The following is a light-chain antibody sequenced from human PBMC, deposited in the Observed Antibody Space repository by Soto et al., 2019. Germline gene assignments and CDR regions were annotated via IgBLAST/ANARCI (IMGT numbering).Light chain of an antibody. CDR2: KAS. J-gene: IGKJ2*01. Sequence: DIQMTQSPSTLSASVGDRVTITCRASQSIRSWLAWYQQKPGKAPKLMIYKASSLESGVPSRFSGSGSGTEFTLTISSLQPDDFATYYCQQYNSYPYTFRQGTKLEIK. CDR1: QSIRSW. V-gene: IGKV1-5*03. CDR3: QQYNSYPYT.